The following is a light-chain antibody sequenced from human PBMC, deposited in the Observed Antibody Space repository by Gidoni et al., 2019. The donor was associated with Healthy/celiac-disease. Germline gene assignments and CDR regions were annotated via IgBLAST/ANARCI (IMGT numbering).Light chain of an antibody. CDR3: MQALQTPAT. V-gene: IGKV2-28*01. Sequence: DIVMTQSPLSLPVTPGEPASISCRSSQIPLHSNGYNYLDWYLQKPGQSPQLLIYLGSNRASGVTDRFSGSGSGTDFTLKSSRGEAEDVGVYYCMQALQTPATFGPGTKVDIK. CDR2: LGS. CDR1: QIPLHSNGYNY. J-gene: IGKJ3*01.